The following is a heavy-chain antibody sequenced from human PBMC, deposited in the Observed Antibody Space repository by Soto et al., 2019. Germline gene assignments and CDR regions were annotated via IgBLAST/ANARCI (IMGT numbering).Heavy chain of an antibody. D-gene: IGHD3-16*01. CDR1: GFTFSNYW. CDR3: ARDGLMHGPDMDK. CDR2: VGSDGRGA. Sequence: EVQLVESGGGLVQPGGSVRLSCAASGFTFSNYWMHWVRQTPGKGLVWVSRVGSDGRGATYADSVKGRFTISRDNAKNTLYVQMDSLRVEDTAMYHCARDGLMHGPDMDKWGQGNLVTVSS. J-gene: IGHJ4*02. V-gene: IGHV3-74*01.